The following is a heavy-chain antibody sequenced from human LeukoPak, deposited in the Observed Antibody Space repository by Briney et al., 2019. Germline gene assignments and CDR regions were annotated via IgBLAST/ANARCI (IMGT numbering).Heavy chain of an antibody. D-gene: IGHD3-10*01. CDR2: IYPADSDT. V-gene: IGHV5-51*01. Sequence: GESLKISCQVSGYIFTNYWIGWVRQMPGKGLESMGIIYPADSDTTYSPSFEGQVTISADKAIDTVYLQWSSLKASDTATYYCARQSRDGSKTRGYYFDSWGQGTLVTVSS. J-gene: IGHJ4*02. CDR3: ARQSRDGSKTRGYYFDS. CDR1: GYIFTNYW.